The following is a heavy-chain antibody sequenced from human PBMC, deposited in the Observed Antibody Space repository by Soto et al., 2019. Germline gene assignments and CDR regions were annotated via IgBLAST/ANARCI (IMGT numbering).Heavy chain of an antibody. CDR3: AHNLVAGTSWFDP. D-gene: IGHD6-19*01. J-gene: IGHJ5*02. V-gene: IGHV2-5*02. CDR1: GFSLSTSGVG. Sequence: QITLKESGPTLVKPTQPLTLTCTFSGFSLSTSGVGVVWIRQPPGKALEWLGIIYWDDDKRYRPSLKSRLTITKDTSKDQVVPTMTNRDPVDTGTYYCAHNLVAGTSWFDPWGQGTLVTVSS. CDR2: IYWDDDK.